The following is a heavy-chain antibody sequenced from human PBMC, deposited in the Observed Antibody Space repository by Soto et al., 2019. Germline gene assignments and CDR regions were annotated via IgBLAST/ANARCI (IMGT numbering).Heavy chain of an antibody. CDR1: GFTVSSNY. Sequence: EVQLVETGGGLIQPGGSLRLSCAASGFTVSSNYMSWVRQAPGKGLEWVSVIYSGGSTYYADSVRGRFTISRDNSKNTLYLQMNSLRAEDTAVYYCARDNPSGGSWGYYYGMDVWGQGTTVTVSS. D-gene: IGHD2-15*01. CDR2: IYSGGST. V-gene: IGHV3-53*02. CDR3: ARDNPSGGSWGYYYGMDV. J-gene: IGHJ6*02.